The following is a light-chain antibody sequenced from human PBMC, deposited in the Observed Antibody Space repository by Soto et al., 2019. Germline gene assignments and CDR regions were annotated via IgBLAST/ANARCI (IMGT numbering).Light chain of an antibody. J-gene: IGKJ1*01. CDR2: AAS. Sequence: EIQMTQSPSSLSASVGDRVTITCRASQSISSYLNWYQQKPGKAPKLLIYAASSLQSGVPSRFSGSGSGTDFTLTISSLQPEDFATYYCQQSNSALWAFGQGTKVDIK. V-gene: IGKV1-39*01. CDR1: QSISSY. CDR3: QQSNSALWA.